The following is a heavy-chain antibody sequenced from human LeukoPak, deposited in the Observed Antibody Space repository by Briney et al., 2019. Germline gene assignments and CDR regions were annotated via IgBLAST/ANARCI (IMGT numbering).Heavy chain of an antibody. J-gene: IGHJ5*02. CDR1: GGSISSCY. CDR2: IYSRGT. V-gene: IGHV4-4*07. D-gene: IGHD3-10*01. CDR3: ARDSGTTGEVKFDP. Sequence: SETLSLTCTVSGGSISSCYLSWIRQPAGKGLEWIGRIYSRGTTYNPSLKDRVTMSADTSRNHVSLTLNSVTAADTAVYYCARDSGTTGEVKFDPWGQGTLVTVSS.